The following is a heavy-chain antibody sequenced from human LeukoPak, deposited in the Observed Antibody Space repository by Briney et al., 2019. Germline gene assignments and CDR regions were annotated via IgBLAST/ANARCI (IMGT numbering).Heavy chain of an antibody. J-gene: IGHJ3*02. V-gene: IGHV4-59*01. D-gene: IGHD3-3*01. CDR1: GGSISSYY. Sequence: PSETLSLTCTVSGGSISSYYWSWFRQPPGKGLERIAYMYYSGSTNYNPSVKSRVTISVDTSKNQFSLKVSSVTAADTAVYYCARSYDFWSASRGAFDIWGQGTMVTVSS. CDR3: ARSYDFWSASRGAFDI. CDR2: MYYSGST.